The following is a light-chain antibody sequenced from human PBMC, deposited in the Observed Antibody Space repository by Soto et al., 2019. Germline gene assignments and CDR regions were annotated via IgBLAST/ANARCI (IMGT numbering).Light chain of an antibody. CDR1: QTIRNVY. V-gene: IGKV3-20*01. Sequence: EIVLTQSPATLSLSPGERATLSCGASQTIRNVYLAWYQQKPGRAPRLLIYGASSRATGIPDRFSGSGSGTHLTLTISRLQPEAFSVFYCQQSGTPELIFGQGTRLEL. J-gene: IGKJ5*01. CDR2: GAS. CDR3: QQSGTPELI.